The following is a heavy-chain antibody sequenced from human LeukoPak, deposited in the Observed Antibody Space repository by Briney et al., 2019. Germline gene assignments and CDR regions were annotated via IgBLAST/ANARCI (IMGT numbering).Heavy chain of an antibody. Sequence: GGSLRLSCAASGFTFSSYGMHWVRQAPGKGLEWVAVISYDGSNKYYADSVKGRFTISRDNSKNTLYLQMNSLRAEDTAVYYFAKDSGGYTYVFDYWGQGTLVTVSS. CDR3: AKDSGGYTYVFDY. D-gene: IGHD5-18*01. V-gene: IGHV3-30*18. J-gene: IGHJ4*02. CDR1: GFTFSSYG. CDR2: ISYDGSNK.